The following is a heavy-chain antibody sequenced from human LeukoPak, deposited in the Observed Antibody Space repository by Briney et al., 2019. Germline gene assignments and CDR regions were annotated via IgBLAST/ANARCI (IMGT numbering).Heavy chain of an antibody. CDR1: GGSFSGYY. CDR2: INHSGST. V-gene: IGHV4-34*01. J-gene: IGHJ4*02. Sequence: SETPSLTCAVYGGSFSGYYWSWIRQPPGKGLEWIGEINHSGSTNYNPSLKSRVTISVDTSKDQFSLKLSSVTAADTAVYYCARGRGYCSGGSCYPFDYWGQGTLVTVSS. CDR3: ARGRGYCSGGSCYPFDY. D-gene: IGHD2-15*01.